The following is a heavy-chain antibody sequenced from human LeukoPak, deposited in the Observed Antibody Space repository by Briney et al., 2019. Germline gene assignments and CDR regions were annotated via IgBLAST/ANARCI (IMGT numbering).Heavy chain of an antibody. CDR1: GFTFSDYY. Sequence: PGGSLRLSCAASGFTFSDYYMSWIRQAPGKGLEWVSYISSSGSTIYYADSVKGRFTISRDNAKNSLYLQMSSLRAEDTAVYYCAREERDGYNYYWYFDLWGRGTLVTVSS. J-gene: IGHJ2*01. CDR3: AREERDGYNYYWYFDL. V-gene: IGHV3-11*04. D-gene: IGHD5-24*01. CDR2: ISSSGSTI.